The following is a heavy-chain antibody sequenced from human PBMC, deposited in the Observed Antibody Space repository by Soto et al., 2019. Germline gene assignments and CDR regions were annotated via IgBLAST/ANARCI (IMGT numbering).Heavy chain of an antibody. CDR1: GLTFSSYG. J-gene: IGHJ6*02. CDR2: ISYDGSNK. Sequence: PVGSLRLSCAASGLTFSSYGMHWVRQAPGKGLEWVAVISYDGSNKYYADSVKGRFTISRDNSKNTLYLQMNSLRAEDTAVYYCAKDLEPEVYYYYGMDVWGQGTTVTVSS. V-gene: IGHV3-30*18. D-gene: IGHD1-1*01. CDR3: AKDLEPEVYYYYGMDV.